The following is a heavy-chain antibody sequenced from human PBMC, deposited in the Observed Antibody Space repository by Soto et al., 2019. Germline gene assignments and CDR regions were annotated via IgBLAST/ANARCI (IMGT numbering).Heavy chain of an antibody. Sequence: PSETLSLTCGVSGGPVASSHWWIWVRQSPGRGLEWIWNVYHTGDTNFNPSLQSRVTFSVDKSNNQFSLRLTSVTAADTAVYFCAREIVTAGGNNYFDPWGPGTLVTVSS. CDR2: VYHTGDT. V-gene: IGHV4-4*02. CDR3: AREIVTAGGNNYFDP. D-gene: IGHD2-21*02. CDR1: GGPVASSHW. J-gene: IGHJ5*02.